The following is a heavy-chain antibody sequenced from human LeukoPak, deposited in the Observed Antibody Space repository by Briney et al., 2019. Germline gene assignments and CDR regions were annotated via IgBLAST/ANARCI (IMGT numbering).Heavy chain of an antibody. CDR2: INGDGSRT. CDR1: GFDLSRDS. D-gene: IGHD1-26*01. V-gene: IGHV3-74*01. CDR3: ARDRGSTEFDY. Sequence: GGSLRLSCEASGFDLSRDSMNWVRQPPGKGLVWVSRINGDGSRTSYADSVKGRFTISRDNAKNTLYLQMNSLRAEDTAVYYCARDRGSTEFDYWGQGTLVTVSS. J-gene: IGHJ4*02.